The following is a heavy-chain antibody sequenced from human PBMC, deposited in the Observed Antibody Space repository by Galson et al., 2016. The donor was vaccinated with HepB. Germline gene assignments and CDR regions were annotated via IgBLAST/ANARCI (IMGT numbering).Heavy chain of an antibody. CDR3: ARAAGGRWYPYNWFDP. CDR1: GFTFRTYS. J-gene: IGHJ5*02. CDR2: ISSSSSYI. D-gene: IGHD6-13*01. Sequence: SLRLSCAASGFTFRTYSMNWVRQAPGKGLEWVSSISSSSSYIYYADSVKGRFTISRDNAKNSLYLQMNSLRAEDTAVDYCARAAGGRWYPYNWFDPWGQGTLVTVSS. V-gene: IGHV3-21*01.